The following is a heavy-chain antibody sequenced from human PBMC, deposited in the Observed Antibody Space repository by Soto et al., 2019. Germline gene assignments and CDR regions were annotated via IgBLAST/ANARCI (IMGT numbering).Heavy chain of an antibody. D-gene: IGHD3-22*01. Sequence: QVQLVQSGAEVKKPGASVKVSCKASGYTFTSYYMHWVRQDPGQGLEWMGIINPSGGSTSYAQKFQGRVTMTRDTSTSTVYMELSSLRSEDTAVYYCARRNYYDSSGYYLDAFDIWGQGTMVTVSS. CDR1: GYTFTSYY. J-gene: IGHJ3*02. V-gene: IGHV1-46*01. CDR3: ARRNYYDSSGYYLDAFDI. CDR2: INPSGGST.